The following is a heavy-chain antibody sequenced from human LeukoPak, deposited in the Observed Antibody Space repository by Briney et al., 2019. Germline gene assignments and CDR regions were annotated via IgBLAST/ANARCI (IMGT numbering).Heavy chain of an antibody. Sequence: QSGGSLRLSCAASGFTFNIYAMSWIRQAPGKGLEWFSTIRGTDGYTYYADSVKGRFTISRDNSKNTLYLQMNSLRAEDTAVYYCARDLYGGKIPDYGMDVWGQGTTVTVSS. CDR2: IRGTDGYT. D-gene: IGHD2-15*01. J-gene: IGHJ6*02. V-gene: IGHV3-23*01. CDR1: GFTFNIYA. CDR3: ARDLYGGKIPDYGMDV.